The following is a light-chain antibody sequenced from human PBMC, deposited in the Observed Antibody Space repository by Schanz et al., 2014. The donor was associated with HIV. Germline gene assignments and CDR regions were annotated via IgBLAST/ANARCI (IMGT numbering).Light chain of an antibody. V-gene: IGKV3-20*01. CDR3: QQYGSSPPT. CDR2: ATS. J-gene: IGKJ1*01. Sequence: EIVLTQSPGSLSLSPGGRATLSCGASQSLSSSYLAWYQQKRDQPPRLVIYATSTRAAGIPDRFSGTGSGTDFTLTISSLEPEDFAVYFCQQYGSSPPTFGQGTKVEVK. CDR1: QSLSSSY.